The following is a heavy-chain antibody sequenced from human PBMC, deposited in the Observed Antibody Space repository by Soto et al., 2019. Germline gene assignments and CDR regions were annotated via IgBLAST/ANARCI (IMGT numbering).Heavy chain of an antibody. CDR3: ARGYCTATICDPWFDP. CDR1: GYAFMSYW. J-gene: IGHJ5*02. Sequence: GESLKISCQGSGYAFMSYWISWVLQRPGKGLEWMGIIYPGDSDTRYSPSFQGQVTISVDKSITTAYLQWSSLKASDTAMYYCARGYCTATICDPWFDPWGQGTLVTVSS. CDR2: IYPGDSDT. D-gene: IGHD2-8*02. V-gene: IGHV5-51*01.